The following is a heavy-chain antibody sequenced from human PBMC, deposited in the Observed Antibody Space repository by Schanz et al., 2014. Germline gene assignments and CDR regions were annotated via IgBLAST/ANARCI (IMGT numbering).Heavy chain of an antibody. V-gene: IGHV3-64*04. D-gene: IGHD6-13*01. J-gene: IGHJ4*02. Sequence: VQLVESGGGLVQPGGSLRLSCSASGFTFSIYAMHWVRQAPGKGLEYVSAISHDGYSTYYADSVKGRFTISTDDSKNTVYLQMNSLQTEDTAVYYCAKSQGSSFDSWGQGTLVTVSS. CDR3: AKSQGSSFDS. CDR2: ISHDGYST. CDR1: GFTFSIYA.